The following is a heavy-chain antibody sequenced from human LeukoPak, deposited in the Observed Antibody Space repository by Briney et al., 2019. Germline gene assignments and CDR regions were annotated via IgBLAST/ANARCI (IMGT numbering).Heavy chain of an antibody. CDR1: GFTFSSYS. CDR3: ARGSIAARSPSPSWFDP. CDR2: ISSSSSYI. J-gene: IGHJ5*02. D-gene: IGHD6-6*01. V-gene: IGHV3-21*01. Sequence: GGSLRLSWAASGFTFSSYSMNWVRQAPGKGLEWVSSISSSSSYIYYADSVKGRFTISRDNAKNSLYLQMNSLRAEDTAVYYCARGSIAARSPSPSWFDPWGQGNLVTVSS.